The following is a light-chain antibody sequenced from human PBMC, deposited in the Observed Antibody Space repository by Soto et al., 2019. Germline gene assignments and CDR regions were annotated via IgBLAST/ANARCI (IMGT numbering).Light chain of an antibody. Sequence: ASVGDRVTITCRASQGISTYLAWHQQKPGEAPKLLIYAASTLQSGVPARFSGSGSGTDFTLTISSLQPEDFATYYCQQRNSYPLTFGGGTKVDIK. CDR3: QQRNSYPLT. V-gene: IGKV1-9*01. J-gene: IGKJ4*01. CDR1: QGISTY. CDR2: AAS.